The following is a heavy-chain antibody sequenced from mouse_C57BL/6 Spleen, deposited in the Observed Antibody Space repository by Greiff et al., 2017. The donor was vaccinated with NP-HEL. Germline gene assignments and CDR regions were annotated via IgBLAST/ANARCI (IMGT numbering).Heavy chain of an antibody. V-gene: IGHV1-18*01. D-gene: IGHD1-1*01. Sequence: VQLQQSGPELVKPGASVKISCKASGYTFTDYNMDWVKQSHGKSLEWIGDINPNNGGTIYNQKFKGKATLTVDKSSSTAYMELRSLTSEDTAVYYCARSGSSYSYYYAMDYWGQGTSVTVSS. J-gene: IGHJ4*01. CDR2: INPNNGGT. CDR1: GYTFTDYN. CDR3: ARSGSSYSYYYAMDY.